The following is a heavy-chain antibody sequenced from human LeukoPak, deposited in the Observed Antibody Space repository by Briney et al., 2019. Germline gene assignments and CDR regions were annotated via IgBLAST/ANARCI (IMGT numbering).Heavy chain of an antibody. D-gene: IGHD3-10*01. CDR3: ARGAYYYGSGSSHFDY. Sequence: ASVKVSCKASGYTFTSYDINWVRQATGQGLEWMGWMNPNSGNTGYAQKFQGRVTMTRNTSISTAYMELSSLRSEDTAVYYCARGAYYYGSGSSHFDYWGQGILVTVSS. CDR2: MNPNSGNT. J-gene: IGHJ4*02. V-gene: IGHV1-8*01. CDR1: GYTFTSYD.